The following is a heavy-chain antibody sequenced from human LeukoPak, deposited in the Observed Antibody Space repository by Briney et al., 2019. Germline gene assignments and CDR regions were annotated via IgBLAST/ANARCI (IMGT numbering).Heavy chain of an antibody. V-gene: IGHV3-23*01. Sequence: GGSLRLSCAASGLTFSSYGMDWVRQAPGKGLKWVSAISGSGDSTYHADSVRGRFTVSRDNSKNTLYLQMKSLRAEDTAVYYCAKVTGSGSYLADALDIWGHGTVVTVSS. CDR2: ISGSGDST. D-gene: IGHD3-10*01. CDR1: GLTFSSYG. J-gene: IGHJ3*02. CDR3: AKVTGSGSYLADALDI.